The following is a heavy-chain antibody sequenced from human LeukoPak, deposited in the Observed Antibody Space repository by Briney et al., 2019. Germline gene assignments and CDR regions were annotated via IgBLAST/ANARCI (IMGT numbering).Heavy chain of an antibody. D-gene: IGHD1-14*01. CDR2: IKQDGSEK. J-gene: IGHJ4*02. V-gene: IGHV3-7*01. Sequence: GGSLRLSCAAPGFIFSNYWMSWVRQAPGKGLEWVAKIKQDGSEKFYVDSVKGRFTISRGNAKNSLYLQMNSLRAEDTAVYYCARAKVSDYWGQGTLVTVSS. CDR3: ARAKVSDY. CDR1: GFIFSNYW.